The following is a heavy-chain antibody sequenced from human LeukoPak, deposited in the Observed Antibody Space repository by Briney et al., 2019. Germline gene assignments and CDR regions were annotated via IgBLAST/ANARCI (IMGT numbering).Heavy chain of an antibody. CDR3: ASPTSYCSSSSCWDAFDI. CDR2: INHSGST. Sequence: SETLSLTCAVYGRSFSCYYWTWIRQPPGKGLEWIGEINHSGSTNYNPSLKSRVTISVDTSKNQFSLKLSSVTAADTAVYYCASPTSYCSSSSCWDAFDIWGQGTMVTVSS. V-gene: IGHV4-34*01. J-gene: IGHJ3*02. CDR1: GRSFSCYY. D-gene: IGHD2-2*01.